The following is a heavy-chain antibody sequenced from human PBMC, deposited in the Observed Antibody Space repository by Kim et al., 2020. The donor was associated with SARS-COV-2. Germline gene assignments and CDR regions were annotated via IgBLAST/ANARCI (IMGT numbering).Heavy chain of an antibody. CDR1: GYTFTSYG. J-gene: IGHJ5*02. D-gene: IGHD3-10*01. Sequence: ASVKVSCKASGYTFTSYGISWVRQAPGQGLEWMGWISAYNGNTNYAQKLQGRVTMTTDTSTSTAYMELRSLRSDVTAVYYCARDAPSYYGSGSYRSNWFDPWGQGTLVTVSS. CDR2: ISAYNGNT. CDR3: ARDAPSYYGSGSYRSNWFDP. V-gene: IGHV1-18*04.